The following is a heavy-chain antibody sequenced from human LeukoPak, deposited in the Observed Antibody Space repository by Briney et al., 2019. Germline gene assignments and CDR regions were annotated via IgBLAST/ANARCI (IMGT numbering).Heavy chain of an antibody. D-gene: IGHD2-2*01. J-gene: IGHJ4*01. CDR3: VRGCGRASCPYFFDS. V-gene: IGHV3-7*01. Sequence: GGSLRLSCAASGFIFSTYWMSWVRQAPGKGLEWVATIRHDGSETHYVGSVRGRFTISRDNAKNSLYLQVNSLRAEDTAVYYCVRGCGRASCPYFFDSWGHGSLVTVSS. CDR1: GFIFSTYW. CDR2: IRHDGSET.